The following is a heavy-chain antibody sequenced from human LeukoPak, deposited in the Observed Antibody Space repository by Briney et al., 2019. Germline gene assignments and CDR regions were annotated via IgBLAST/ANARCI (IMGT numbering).Heavy chain of an antibody. D-gene: IGHD3-22*01. Sequence: PGGSLRLSSEASGFTFSAYAMTWVRQAPGKGLEWVSAISGSGGSTYYADSVKGRFTISRDNSRNTLYLQMNSLRAEDTAVYYCARDSSGYYYDNWFDPWGQGTLVTVSS. CDR1: GFTFSAYA. J-gene: IGHJ5*02. CDR2: ISGSGGST. CDR3: ARDSSGYYYDNWFDP. V-gene: IGHV3-23*01.